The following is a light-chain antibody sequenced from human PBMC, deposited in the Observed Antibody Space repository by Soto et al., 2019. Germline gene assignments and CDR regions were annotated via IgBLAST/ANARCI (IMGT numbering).Light chain of an antibody. Sequence: EIVLTQSPGTLSLSPGERATLSCRASQSVTSDYLAWYQQRPGQAPRLLIFAASTRATGIPDRFSGGGYETEFNLTISRLEHEDSAVYYCQQYGISRTFGQGTQVEIK. CDR3: QQYGISRT. CDR2: AAS. CDR1: QSVTSDY. J-gene: IGKJ1*01. V-gene: IGKV3-20*01.